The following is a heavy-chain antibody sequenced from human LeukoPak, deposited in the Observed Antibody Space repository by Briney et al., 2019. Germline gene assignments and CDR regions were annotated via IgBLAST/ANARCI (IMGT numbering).Heavy chain of an antibody. J-gene: IGHJ4*02. CDR2: MYYSGST. V-gene: IGHV4-39*01. Sequence: SETLSLTCTVSGGSISSSTYYWGWIRQPPGKGLEWIGSMYYSGSTYSNPSLKSRVTISVDTSKNQFSLKLSSVTAADTAVYYCARHTGVTIPALYHFDYWGQGTLVTVSS. D-gene: IGHD4-17*01. CDR1: GGSISSSTYY. CDR3: ARHTGVTIPALYHFDY.